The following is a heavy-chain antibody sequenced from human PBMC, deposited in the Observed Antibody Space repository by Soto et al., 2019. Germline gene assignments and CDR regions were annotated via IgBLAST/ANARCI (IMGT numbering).Heavy chain of an antibody. D-gene: IGHD6-25*01. Sequence: QVQLVQSGAEMKRPGASVILSCKASGYIFTTYSIHWVRQTAGQGLEWMAKVDPRDGSTGYAQKFRGRVSMVWEASTGTVSMDVSSLTSDDPATYYCARVRSSGREFDYWGQGTQVTVSS. CDR2: VDPRDGST. CDR1: GYIFTTYS. V-gene: IGHV1-46*01. J-gene: IGHJ4*02. CDR3: ARVRSSGREFDY.